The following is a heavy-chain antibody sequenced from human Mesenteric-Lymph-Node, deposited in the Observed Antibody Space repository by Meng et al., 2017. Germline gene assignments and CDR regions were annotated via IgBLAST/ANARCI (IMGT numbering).Heavy chain of an antibody. D-gene: IGHD5-12*01. J-gene: IGHJ4*02. CDR1: GGSVSSGSYY. CDR3: AGAGRGYDLSY. CDR2: IYYSGST. V-gene: IGHV4-61*01. Sequence: SETLSLTCTVSGGSVSSGSYYWSWIRQPPGKGLEWIGYIYYSGSTNYNPSLKSRVTISVDTSKNQFSLKLSSVTAADTAVYYCAGAGRGYDLSYWGQGTLVTVSS.